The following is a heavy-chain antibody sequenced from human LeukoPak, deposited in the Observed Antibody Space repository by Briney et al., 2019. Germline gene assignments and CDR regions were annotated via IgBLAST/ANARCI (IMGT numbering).Heavy chain of an antibody. CDR1: GGSISSYC. CDR2: IYYSGST. J-gene: IGHJ4*02. Sequence: KTSETLCLTCTVSGGSISSYCWSWIRQPPGKGLEWIGYIYYSGSTNYNPSLKSRVTISVDTSKNQFSLKLSSVTAADTAVYYCARDGDGYRAFDYWGQGTLVTVSS. D-gene: IGHD2-21*02. CDR3: ARDGDGYRAFDY. V-gene: IGHV4-59*01.